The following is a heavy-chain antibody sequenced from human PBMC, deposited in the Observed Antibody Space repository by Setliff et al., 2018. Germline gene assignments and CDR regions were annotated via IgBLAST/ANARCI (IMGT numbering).Heavy chain of an antibody. D-gene: IGHD4-17*01. CDR1: AHSFTAYY. CDR3: ARARSTVTPKRAYTFDV. Sequence: GASVKVSCKASAHSFTAYYIHWVRQAPGQGLEWMGWINPNSGATNYAQNFQGRVTMTRDTSISTAYMDLSRLTSDNTAVYYCARARSTVTPKRAYTFDVWGQGTLVTVSS. J-gene: IGHJ3*01. CDR2: INPNSGAT. V-gene: IGHV1-2*02.